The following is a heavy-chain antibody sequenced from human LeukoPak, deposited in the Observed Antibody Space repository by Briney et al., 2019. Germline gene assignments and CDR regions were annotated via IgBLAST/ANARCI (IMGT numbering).Heavy chain of an antibody. CDR1: GFTFNNYA. J-gene: IGHJ3*01. D-gene: IGHD3-10*01. V-gene: IGHV3-23*01. Sequence: GGSLRLSCAASGFTFNNYAMSWVRQAPGKGLEWVSAITSSGGSTYYADSVKGRFTISRDNSKNTLYLQMNSLRAEDTAVYYCAKFGGSGTYPYDAFDVWGQGTMVTVSS. CDR2: ITSSGGST. CDR3: AKFGGSGTYPYDAFDV.